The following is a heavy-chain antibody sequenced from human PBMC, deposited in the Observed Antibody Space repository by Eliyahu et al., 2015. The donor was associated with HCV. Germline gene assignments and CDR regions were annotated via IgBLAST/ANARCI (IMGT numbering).Heavy chain of an antibody. CDR2: ISRXXDTT. CDR3: AKPYASIWTFDI. J-gene: IGHJ3*02. Sequence: EVQLLESGGGLVQPXGSLXLSCAASGFTFSTYAMGWVRQAPGKGLGWVSGISRXXDTTYYADSVKGRFTISRDNSRNTLYLHMNSLRAEDTAVYYCAKPYASIWTFDIWGQGTMVSVTS. D-gene: IGHD2/OR15-2a*01. V-gene: IGHV3-23*01. CDR1: GFTFSTYA.